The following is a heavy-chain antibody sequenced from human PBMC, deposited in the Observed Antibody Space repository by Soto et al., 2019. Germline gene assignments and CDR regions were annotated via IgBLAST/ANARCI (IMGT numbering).Heavy chain of an antibody. D-gene: IGHD3-3*01. J-gene: IGHJ4*02. Sequence: GASVKVSCKASGYTFTSYGISWVRQAPGQGLEWMGGIIPIFGTANYAQKFQGRVTITADESTSTAYMELSSLRSEDTAVYYCASHYYDFWSGLDDWGQGTRVTVAS. CDR3: ASHYYDFWSGLDD. CDR1: GYTFTSYG. CDR2: IIPIFGTA. V-gene: IGHV1-69*13.